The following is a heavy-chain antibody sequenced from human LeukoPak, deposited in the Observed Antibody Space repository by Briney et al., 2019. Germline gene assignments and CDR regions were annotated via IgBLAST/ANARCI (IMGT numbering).Heavy chain of an antibody. CDR1: GVSISSYY. CDR3: ARHDGSSWYYAFDV. Sequence: SETLSLTCTVSGVSISSYYWSWIRQPPGKGLEWIGYIYYSGSTNYSPSLKSRVTISLDTSKNQFSLKLSSVTAADTAVYYCARHDGSSWYYAFDVWGQGTVVTVSS. D-gene: IGHD6-13*01. J-gene: IGHJ3*01. CDR2: IYYSGST. V-gene: IGHV4-59*08.